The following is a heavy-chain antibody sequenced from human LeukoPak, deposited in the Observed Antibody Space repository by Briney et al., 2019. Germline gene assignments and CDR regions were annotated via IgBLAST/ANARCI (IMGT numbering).Heavy chain of an antibody. D-gene: IGHD3-16*01. CDR3: ARRGMPTNQGTFDI. V-gene: IGHV4-39*07. Sequence: SETLSLTCTVSGGSISSSSYYWGWIRQPPGKGLEWIGEINHSGSTNYNPSLKSRVTISVDTSKNQFSLKLSSVTAADTAVYSCARRGMPTNQGTFDIWGQGTMITVSS. CDR1: GGSISSSSYY. J-gene: IGHJ3*02. CDR2: INHSGST.